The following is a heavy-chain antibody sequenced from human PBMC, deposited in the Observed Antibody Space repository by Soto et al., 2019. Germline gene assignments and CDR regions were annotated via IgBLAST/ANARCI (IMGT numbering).Heavy chain of an antibody. CDR3: ARVYIVGTGQLYYYGMDV. V-gene: IGHV3-33*01. D-gene: IGHD2-21*01. Sequence: QVQLVESGGGVVQPGRSLRLSCAASGFTFSSYGMHWVRQAPGKGLEWVAVIWYDGSNKYYADSVKGRFTISRDNSKNTLYLQMNSLRAEDTAVYYCARVYIVGTGQLYYYGMDVWGQGTTVTVSS. J-gene: IGHJ6*02. CDR2: IWYDGSNK. CDR1: GFTFSSYG.